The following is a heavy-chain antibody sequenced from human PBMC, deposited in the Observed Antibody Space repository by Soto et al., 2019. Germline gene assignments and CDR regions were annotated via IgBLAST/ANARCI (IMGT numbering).Heavy chain of an antibody. V-gene: IGHV3-11*05. CDR2: ISHTSHYM. CDR3: AKTVGLGPFGHFTL. Sequence: QVQLVESGGGLVKPGGSLRLSCAASGFTFSDAYMSWIRQAPGKGLEGVSYISHTSHYMKYSDSVEGRVTVTRDNAKNSLYLHMNSLRAEDTAVYYCAKTVGLGPFGHFTLWGRGTLVIVSS. D-gene: IGHD1-26*01. CDR1: GFTFSDAY. J-gene: IGHJ2*01.